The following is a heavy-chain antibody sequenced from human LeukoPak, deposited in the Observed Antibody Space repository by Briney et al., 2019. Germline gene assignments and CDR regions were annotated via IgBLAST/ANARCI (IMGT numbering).Heavy chain of an antibody. J-gene: IGHJ5*02. CDR1: GYTFTSYG. V-gene: IGHV1-18*01. Sequence: GASVKVSCKASGYTFTSYGISWVRQAPGQGLEWMGWISAYIGNTNYAQKLQGRVTMTTDTSTSTAYMELRSLRSDDTAVYYCARGAAPMVRGANPSNWFDPWGQGTLVTVSS. CDR3: ARGAAPMVRGANPSNWFDP. CDR2: ISAYIGNT. D-gene: IGHD3-10*01.